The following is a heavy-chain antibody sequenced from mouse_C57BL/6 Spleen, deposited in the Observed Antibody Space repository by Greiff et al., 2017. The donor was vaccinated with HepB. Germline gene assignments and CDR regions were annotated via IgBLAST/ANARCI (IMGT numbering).Heavy chain of an antibody. J-gene: IGHJ3*01. CDR3: ANDYDTLFAY. D-gene: IGHD2-4*01. V-gene: IGHV1-81*01. CDR2: IYPRSGNT. Sequence: VQLQQSGAELARPGASVKLSCKASGYTFTSYGISWVKQRTGQGLEWIGEIYPRSGNTYYNEKFKGKATLTADKSSSTAYMELRSLTYEDSAVYFCANDYDTLFAYWGQGTLVTVSA. CDR1: GYTFTSYG.